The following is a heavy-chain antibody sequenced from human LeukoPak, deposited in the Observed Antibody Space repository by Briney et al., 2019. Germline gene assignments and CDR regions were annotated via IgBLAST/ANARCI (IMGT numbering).Heavy chain of an antibody. CDR1: GYTFTSYG. D-gene: IGHD3-3*01. CDR2: INPNSGGT. V-gene: IGHV1-2*02. Sequence: ASVKVSCKASGYTFTSYGISWVRQAPGQGLEWMGWINPNSGGTNNAQKFQGRVTMTRDTSISTAYMELSRLRSDDTAVYYCARDRFSGMDVWGQGTTVTVSS. J-gene: IGHJ6*02. CDR3: ARDRFSGMDV.